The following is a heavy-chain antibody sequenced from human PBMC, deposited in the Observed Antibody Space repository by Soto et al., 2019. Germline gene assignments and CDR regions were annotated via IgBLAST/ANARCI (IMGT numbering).Heavy chain of an antibody. CDR1: SASVSNNNW. CDR2: IYHSGAT. CDR3: ASSVNYIWSDP. Sequence: SETLSLTCAVFSASVSNNNWWSWVRQPPGKGLEWIGEIYHSGATNYSPSLKSRVTISVDKSKNQFSLSLSSVTAADTAVYYCASSVNYIWSDPWGQGTLVTVSS. D-gene: IGHD4-4*01. J-gene: IGHJ5*02. V-gene: IGHV4-4*02.